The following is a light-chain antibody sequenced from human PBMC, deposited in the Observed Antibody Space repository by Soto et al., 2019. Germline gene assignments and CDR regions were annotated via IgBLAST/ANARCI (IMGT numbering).Light chain of an antibody. CDR3: CSYAGSSYV. CDR2: DVS. CDR1: SSDVGGYNY. J-gene: IGLJ1*01. V-gene: IGLV2-11*01. Sequence: QSVLTQPGSVSGSPGQSVTISCTGTSSDVGGYNYVSWYQQHPGKAPKLMIYDVSKRPSGVPDRFSGSKSGNTASLTISWLQAEDEADYYCCSYAGSSYVFGTGTKVTVL.